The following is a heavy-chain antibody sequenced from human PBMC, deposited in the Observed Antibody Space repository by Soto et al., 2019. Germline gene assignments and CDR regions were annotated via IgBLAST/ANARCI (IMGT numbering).Heavy chain of an antibody. D-gene: IGHD5-12*01. J-gene: IGHJ4*02. CDR1: GFTFSSYA. V-gene: IGHV3-15*01. CDR2: LKTIAGGGGT. CDR3: IADVPESSAYPFDY. Sequence: GGSLRLSCAASGFTFSSYAMHWVRQAPGKGLEWVGLLKTIAGGGGTDYAAPVKGRFTISRDDSQNTVYLQMNSLKTEDTAVYYCIADVPESSAYPFDYWGQGTLVTVSS.